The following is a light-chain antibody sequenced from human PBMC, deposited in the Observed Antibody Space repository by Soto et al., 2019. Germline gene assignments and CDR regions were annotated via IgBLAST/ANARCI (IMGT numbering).Light chain of an antibody. CDR2: AAS. CDR3: QQYYSSLT. CDR1: QGISNY. J-gene: IGKJ4*01. Sequence: AIRMTQSPSSFSASTGDRVTITCRASQGISNYLAWYQQKPGKAPKLLIYAASTLQRGVPSRFSGSGSGTDFTLTISCLQSEDFATYYCQQYYSSLTFGGGTKVEIK. V-gene: IGKV1-8*01.